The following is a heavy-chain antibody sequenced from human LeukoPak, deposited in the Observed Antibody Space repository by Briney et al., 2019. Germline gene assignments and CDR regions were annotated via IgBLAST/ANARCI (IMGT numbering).Heavy chain of an antibody. J-gene: IGHJ4*02. CDR3: ARTPRNGYIEGY. CDR2: INPNSGGT. D-gene: IGHD5-24*01. V-gene: IGHV1-2*02. Sequence: ASVKVSCKASGYTITDYYIHWVRQAPGQGLEWMGWINPNSGGTNYAQKFQGRVTMTRDTSISTAYMELSRLRSDDTAVYYCARTPRNGYIEGYWGQGTLVTVSS. CDR1: GYTITDYY.